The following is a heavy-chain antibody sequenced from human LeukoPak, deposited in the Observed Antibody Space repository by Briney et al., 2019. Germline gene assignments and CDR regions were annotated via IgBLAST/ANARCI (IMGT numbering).Heavy chain of an antibody. CDR2: IYYSGST. CDR3: ARNCSRTSCSGTFDI. V-gene: IGHV4-39*01. J-gene: IGHJ3*02. D-gene: IGHD2-2*01. CDR1: NGSISSSRYY. Sequence: PSETLSLTCTVSNGSISSSRYYWAWIRQPPGRGLEWIGSIYYSGSTHYNPSQKSRVTISVDTSKNQFFLRLSSGTAADTAVYYCARNCSRTSCSGTFDIWGRGTMVTVSS.